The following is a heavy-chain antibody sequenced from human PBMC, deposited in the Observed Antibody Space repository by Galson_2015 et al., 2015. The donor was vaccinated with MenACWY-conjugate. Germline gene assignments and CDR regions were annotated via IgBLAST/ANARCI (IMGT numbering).Heavy chain of an antibody. J-gene: IGHJ4*02. V-gene: IGHV4-39*01. Sequence: LSLTCTVSGGSISSSSYYWGWIRQPPGKGLEWIGSIYYSGSTYYNPSLKSRVTISVDTSKNQLSLKLSSVTAADTAVYYCASSVYYGDYYFDYWGQGTLVTVSS. CDR1: GGSISSSSYY. CDR3: ASSVYYGDYYFDY. D-gene: IGHD4-17*01. CDR2: IYYSGST.